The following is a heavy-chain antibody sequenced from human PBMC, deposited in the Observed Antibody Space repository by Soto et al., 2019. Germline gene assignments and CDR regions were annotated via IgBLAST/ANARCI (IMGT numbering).Heavy chain of an antibody. CDR1: GYTFTGYG. V-gene: IGHV1-18*01. Sequence: GASVKVSCKASGYTFTGYGFSWVRQAPGHGLEWMGWISVYNGNTNYAQKLQGRVTMTTDTSTSTAYMELRSLRSDDTAVYYCARDGRYCSSTSCYGDVWGKGTTVTVSS. CDR2: ISVYNGNT. D-gene: IGHD2-2*01. CDR3: ARDGRYCSSTSCYGDV. J-gene: IGHJ6*04.